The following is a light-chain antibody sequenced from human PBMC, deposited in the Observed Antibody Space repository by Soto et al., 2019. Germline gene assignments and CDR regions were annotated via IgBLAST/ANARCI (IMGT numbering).Light chain of an antibody. V-gene: IGLV3-1*01. CDR3: QAWDSSTGV. J-gene: IGLJ1*01. Sequence: SYELTQPPSVSVSPGQTASITCSGDKLGDKYVCWYHQKPGQSPVLVIYQDSKRPSGIPERFSGSNSGNTATLTISGTQPMDEADYYCQAWDSSTGVFGTGTKVTVL. CDR1: KLGDKY. CDR2: QDS.